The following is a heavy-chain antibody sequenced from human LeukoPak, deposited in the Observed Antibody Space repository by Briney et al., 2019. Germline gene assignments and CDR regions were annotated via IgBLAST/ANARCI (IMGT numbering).Heavy chain of an antibody. V-gene: IGHV1-46*01. CDR1: GYTFTSYY. D-gene: IGHD1-26*01. Sequence: ASVKVSCKASGYTFTSYYMHWVRRAPGQGLEWMGIINPVGGSTSYAQKFQGRVTMTRDTSTSTVYMELSSLRSEDTAVYYCARETGATSAFDIWGQGTMVTVSS. J-gene: IGHJ3*02. CDR2: INPVGGST. CDR3: ARETGATSAFDI.